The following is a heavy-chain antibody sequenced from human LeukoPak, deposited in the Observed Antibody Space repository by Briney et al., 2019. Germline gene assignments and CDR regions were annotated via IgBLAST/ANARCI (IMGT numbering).Heavy chain of an antibody. CDR2: IYYSGST. Sequence: SETLSLTCTVSGGSISSSSYYWGWIRQPPGKGLEWIGSIYYSGSTYYNPSLKSRVTISVDTSKNQFSLKLSSVTAAGTAVYYCARDSPQYYYGSGRSPPLNRFDPWGQGTLVTVSS. CDR3: ARDSPQYYYGSGRSPPLNRFDP. CDR1: GGSISSSSYY. D-gene: IGHD3-10*01. V-gene: IGHV4-39*07. J-gene: IGHJ5*02.